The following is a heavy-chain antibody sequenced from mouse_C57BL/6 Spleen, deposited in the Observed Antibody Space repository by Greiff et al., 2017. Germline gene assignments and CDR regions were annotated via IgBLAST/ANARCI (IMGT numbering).Heavy chain of an antibody. Sequence: QVQLQQPGAELVRPGSSVKLSFKASGYTFTSYWMHWVKQRPIQGLEWIGNIDPSDSETHYNQKFKDKATLTVDKSSSTAYMQLSSLTSEDSAVYYCARRYYGSSYGDYYAMDYWGQGTSVTVSS. CDR2: IDPSDSET. CDR3: ARRYYGSSYGDYYAMDY. D-gene: IGHD1-1*01. V-gene: IGHV1-52*01. CDR1: GYTFTSYW. J-gene: IGHJ4*01.